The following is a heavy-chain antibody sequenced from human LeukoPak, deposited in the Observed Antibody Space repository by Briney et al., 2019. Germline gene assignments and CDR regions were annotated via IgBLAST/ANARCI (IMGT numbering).Heavy chain of an antibody. CDR2: ISGSGDST. CDR3: AKLSRKNSGSDY. J-gene: IGHJ4*02. V-gene: IGHV3-23*01. D-gene: IGHD2/OR15-2a*01. Sequence: GGSLRLSCAASGFTLRSYVMNWVRQTPGKGLEWVSSISGSGDSTFYADSVKGRFSISRDNSKNTLYLQVNSLRAEDTAVYYCAKLSRKNSGSDYWGQGTLVTVSS. CDR1: GFTLRSYV.